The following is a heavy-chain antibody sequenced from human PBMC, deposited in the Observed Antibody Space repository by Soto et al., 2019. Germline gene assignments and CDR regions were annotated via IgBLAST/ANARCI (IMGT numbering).Heavy chain of an antibody. J-gene: IGHJ6*02. D-gene: IGHD2-2*01. CDR2: ISSSSSYI. Sequence: PGGSLRLSCAASGFTFSSYSMNWVRQAPGKGLEWVSSISSSSSYIYYADSVKGRFTISRDNAKNSLYLQMNSLRSEDTAVYYCARGTDIVVVPAALHLYYYYYGMDVWGQGTTVTVSS. CDR3: ARGTDIVVVPAALHLYYYYYGMDV. CDR1: GFTFSSYS. V-gene: IGHV3-21*04.